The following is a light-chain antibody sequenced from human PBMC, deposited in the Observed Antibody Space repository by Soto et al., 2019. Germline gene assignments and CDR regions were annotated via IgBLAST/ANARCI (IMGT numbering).Light chain of an antibody. CDR3: QQYDTSPLT. CDR2: GAF. V-gene: IGKV3-20*01. Sequence: EVVLTQSPGTLSLSPGERATLSCRASQSVTSNYLAWYQQKPGRAPRLLIFGAFNRATGIPERFCGGSSRTDFTLSINAVEPEDFALYYYQQYDTSPLTFGGGTKVEI. J-gene: IGKJ4*01. CDR1: QSVTSNY.